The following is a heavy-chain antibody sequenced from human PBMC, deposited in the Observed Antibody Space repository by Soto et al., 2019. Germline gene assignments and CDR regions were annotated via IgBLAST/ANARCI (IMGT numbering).Heavy chain of an antibody. CDR1: LVTVGSYA. CDR3: AKALGITGTSGYYSTDEYLQH. D-gene: IGHD3-22*01. J-gene: IGHJ1*01. V-gene: IGHV3-23*01. Sequence: GSRRVCGSASLVTVGSYAISFVRQSPVKWLDFVSGISGSGGSTYYADSVKGRFTISRDNSNNTLYLQMNSLRAEDTAVYYCAKALGITGTSGYYSTDEYLQHCGKGNMVNVS. CDR2: ISGSGGST.